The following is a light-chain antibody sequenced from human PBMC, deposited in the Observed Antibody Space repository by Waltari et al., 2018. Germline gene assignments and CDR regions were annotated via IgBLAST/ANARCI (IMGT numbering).Light chain of an antibody. CDR3: CSYAGSHSYV. J-gene: IGLJ1*01. CDR2: DVT. V-gene: IGLV2-11*01. Sequence: QPSLSHPRSVYGSLGQSVTISCTGAHSDFGAFRYVSWYQQYPGKAPKLLISDVTRRPSEIPARFSGSRSGNTASLTISGLQAEDEAAYYCCSYAGSHSYVFGGGTEVTV. CDR1: HSDFGAFRY.